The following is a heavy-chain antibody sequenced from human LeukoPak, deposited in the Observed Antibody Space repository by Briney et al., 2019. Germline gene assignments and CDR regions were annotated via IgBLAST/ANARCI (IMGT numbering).Heavy chain of an antibody. D-gene: IGHD2-2*01. CDR1: GFTFSSYS. CDR2: ISSSSSYI. V-gene: IGHV3-21*01. Sequence: GGSLRLSCAASGFTFSSYSMNWVRQAPGKGLEWVSSISSSSSYIYYADSVKGRFTISRDNAKNSLYLQMNSLRAEDTAVYYCARNPGTYHQLPLYYFDYWGQGTLVTVSS. J-gene: IGHJ4*02. CDR3: ARNPGTYHQLPLYYFDY.